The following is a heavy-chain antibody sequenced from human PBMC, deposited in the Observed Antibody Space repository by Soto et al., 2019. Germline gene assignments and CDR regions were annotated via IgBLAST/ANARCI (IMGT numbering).Heavy chain of an antibody. V-gene: IGHV3-23*01. CDR3: AKGTTVILLSYFDY. Sequence: GGSLSLSCAASGFTFSSYAMSWVRQAPGKGLEWVSAISGSGGSTYYADSVKGRFTISRDNSKNTLYLQMNSLRAEDTAVYYCAKGTTVILLSYFDYWGQGTLVTVSS. J-gene: IGHJ4*02. D-gene: IGHD4-17*01. CDR2: ISGSGGST. CDR1: GFTFSSYA.